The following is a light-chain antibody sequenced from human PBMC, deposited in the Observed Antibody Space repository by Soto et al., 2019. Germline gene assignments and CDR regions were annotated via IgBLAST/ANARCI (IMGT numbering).Light chain of an antibody. CDR1: QTISNW. CDR3: QQYNGYPLT. Sequence: DVQMTQSPSTLSASVGDRVTITCRASQTISNWLAWYQQKPGKAPKVLIYDASSLQSGVPSRFSGSGFGTEFTLTINSLQPDDFETYYCQQYNGYPLTLGGGTKVDIK. V-gene: IGKV1-5*01. J-gene: IGKJ4*01. CDR2: DAS.